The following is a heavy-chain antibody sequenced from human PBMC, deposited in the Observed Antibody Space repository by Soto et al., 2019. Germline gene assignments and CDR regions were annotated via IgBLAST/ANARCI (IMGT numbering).Heavy chain of an antibody. J-gene: IGHJ6*02. CDR3: AREGGSTGSYYYYYGMDV. D-gene: IGHD1-1*01. CDR1: GGTFSSYA. V-gene: IGHV1-69*13. CDR2: IIPIFGTA. Sequence: SVKVSCKASGGTFSSYATSWVRQAPGQGLEWMGGIIPIFGTANYAQKFQGRVTITADESTSTAYMELSSLRSEDTAVYYCAREGGSTGSYYYYYGMDVWGQGTTVTVAS.